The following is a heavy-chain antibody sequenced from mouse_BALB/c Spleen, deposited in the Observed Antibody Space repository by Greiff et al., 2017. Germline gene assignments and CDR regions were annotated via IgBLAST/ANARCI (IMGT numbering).Heavy chain of an antibody. D-gene: IGHD2-2*01. CDR3: ARFNYGHVDY. CDR1: GYAFTNYL. CDR2: INPGSGGT. V-gene: IGHV1-54*01. Sequence: QVQLKESGAELVRPGTSVKVSCKASGYAFTNYLIEWVKQRPGQGLEWIGVINPGSGGTNYNEKFKGKATLTADKSSSTAYMQLSSLTSDDSAVYFCARFNYGHVDYWGQGTTLTVSS. J-gene: IGHJ2*01.